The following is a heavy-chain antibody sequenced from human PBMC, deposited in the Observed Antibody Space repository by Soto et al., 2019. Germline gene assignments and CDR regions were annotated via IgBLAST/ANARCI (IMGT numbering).Heavy chain of an antibody. Sequence: QVQLVQSGAEVKKPGASVKVSCKTSGYTFTTYVIHWVRQAPGQRLEWMAWINADSGITKSSQEFRDRVTFTRDTSANTVYMEMSGLRSEDTAMYYCAREVVRGVQFDYWGQGTLVTVSS. CDR3: AREVVRGVQFDY. J-gene: IGHJ4*02. CDR2: INADSGIT. V-gene: IGHV1-3*01. D-gene: IGHD3-10*02. CDR1: GYTFTTYV.